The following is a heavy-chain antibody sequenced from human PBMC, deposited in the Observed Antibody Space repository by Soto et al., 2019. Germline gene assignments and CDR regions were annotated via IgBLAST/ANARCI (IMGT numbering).Heavy chain of an antibody. Sequence: ASVKVSCKASGYTFTSYAMHWVRQAPGQSLEWMGWINAGNGNTKYSQKFQGRVTITRDTSASTAYMELSSLRSEDTAVYYCAREVDSPLGSSDGYYYGLEVWGQGTTLTVSS. V-gene: IGHV1-3*01. CDR2: INAGNGNT. D-gene: IGHD6-6*01. CDR1: GYTFTSYA. CDR3: AREVDSPLGSSDGYYYGLEV. J-gene: IGHJ6*02.